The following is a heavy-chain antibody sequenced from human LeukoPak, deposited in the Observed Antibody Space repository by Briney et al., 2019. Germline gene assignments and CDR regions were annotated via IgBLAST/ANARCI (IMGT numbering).Heavy chain of an antibody. V-gene: IGHV3-30-3*01. CDR3: ARDLQAMGSLDY. CDR2: ISYDGSNK. J-gene: IGHJ4*02. Sequence: GGSLRLSCAASGFTFSRYTMHWVRQAPGKGLEWVAIISYDGSNKYYADSVKGRFTISRDNSKNTLYLQVNSLRAEDTAVYYCARDLQAMGSLDYWGQGTLVTVSS. CDR1: GFTFSRYT. D-gene: IGHD5-18*01.